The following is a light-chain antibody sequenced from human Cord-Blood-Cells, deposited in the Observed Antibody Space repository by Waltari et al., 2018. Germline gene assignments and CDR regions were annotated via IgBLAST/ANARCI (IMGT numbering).Light chain of an antibody. J-gene: IGLJ1*01. CDR1: SSDVGGYNY. V-gene: IGLV2-14*03. CDR2: DVS. CDR3: SSYTSSSTPFYV. Sequence: QSAQTQPASVSGSPGQSITISCTGTSSDVGGYNYVPWYQQHPGKAPKLMIYDVSNRPSGFSNRFSGSKSGNTASLTISGLQAEDEADYYCSSYTSSSTPFYVFGTGTKVTVL.